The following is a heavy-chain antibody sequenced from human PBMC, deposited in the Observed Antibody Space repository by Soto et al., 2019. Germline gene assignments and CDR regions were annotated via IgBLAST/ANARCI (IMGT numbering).Heavy chain of an antibody. V-gene: IGHV4-39*01. J-gene: IGHJ6*02. Sequence: SETLSLTCTVSGGSIYRSGYYWGWIRQPPGRGLEWIGNIDYNGVTYSNPSLKSRLTISIDTSKNQFSLKVGSVTAADTAVYYCASSALYGMDVWGQGTTVTVSS. CDR2: IDYNGVT. CDR1: GGSIYRSGYY. CDR3: ASSALYGMDV.